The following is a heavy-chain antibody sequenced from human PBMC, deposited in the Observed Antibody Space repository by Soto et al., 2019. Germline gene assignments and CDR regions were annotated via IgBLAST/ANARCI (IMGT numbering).Heavy chain of an antibody. V-gene: IGHV1-8*01. CDR3: AXGVRGVSKYYYYYGMDV. J-gene: IGHJ6*02. Sequence: ASVKVSCKASGYTFTSYDINWVRQATGQGLEWMGWMNPNSGNTGYAQKFQGRVTMTRNTSISTAYMELSSLRSEDTAVYYCAXGVRGVSKYYYYYGMDVWGQGTTVTVSS. CDR1: GYTFTSYD. D-gene: IGHD3-10*01. CDR2: MNPNSGNT.